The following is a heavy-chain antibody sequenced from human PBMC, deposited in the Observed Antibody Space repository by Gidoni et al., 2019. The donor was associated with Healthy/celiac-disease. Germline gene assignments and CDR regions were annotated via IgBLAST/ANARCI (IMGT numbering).Heavy chain of an antibody. CDR1: GGSIRSYY. V-gene: IGHV4-59*01. Sequence: QVQLHESGPGLVKPSETLSLTCTVSGGSIRSYYWSWIRQPPGKGLEWIGYIYYSGSTNYNPSLKSRVTISVDTSKNQFSLKLSSVTAADTAVYYCARVSGYDFGSENDAFDIWGQGTMVTVSS. CDR3: ARVSGYDFGSENDAFDI. D-gene: IGHD5-12*01. CDR2: IYYSGST. J-gene: IGHJ3*02.